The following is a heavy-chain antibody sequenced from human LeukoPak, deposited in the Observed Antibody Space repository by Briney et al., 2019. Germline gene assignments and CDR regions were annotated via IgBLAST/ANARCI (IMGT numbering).Heavy chain of an antibody. CDR3: ARGTVTAPDY. V-gene: IGHV3-53*01. CDR1: GFSVSNTY. CDR2: IYSGGNT. Sequence: GGSLRLSCAASGFSVSNTYMPWVRQAPGKGLEWVSIIYSGGNTYYADSVKGRFTISRDNSKNTLYLQMNRLRPEDTAVYYCARGTVTAPDYWGQGTLVTVSS. J-gene: IGHJ4*02. D-gene: IGHD2-21*02.